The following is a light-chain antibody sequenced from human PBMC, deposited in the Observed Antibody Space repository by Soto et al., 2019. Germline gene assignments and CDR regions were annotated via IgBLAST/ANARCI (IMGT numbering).Light chain of an antibody. J-gene: IGKJ2*01. V-gene: IGKV2-30*02. CDR3: MQGTHWPPYT. Sequence: DVVMTQSPLSLPVNLGEPAAISCRSTQSLVHSDGDTYLSWFHQRPGQSPRRLIFRVSKRDFGVPPRFIGSGSGTDFTPEITSVEAEDVGVYYCMQGTHWPPYTFGQGTRLEIK. CDR1: QSLVHSDGDTY. CDR2: RVS.